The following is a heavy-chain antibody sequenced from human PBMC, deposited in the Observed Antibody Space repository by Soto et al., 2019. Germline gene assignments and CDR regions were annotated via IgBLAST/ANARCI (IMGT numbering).Heavy chain of an antibody. J-gene: IGHJ4*02. CDR2: ISGDGATT. V-gene: IGHV3-64D*08. CDR3: VKDRTSGSYPYYFDY. CDR1: GFTFSSYA. Sequence: PGGSLRLSCAASGFTFSSYAMSWVRQAPGKGLEYVSAISGDGATTYYADSVKGRFTISRDISKDTLHLQMSRLRVEDTAVYYCVKDRTSGSYPYYFDYWGQGTLVTVSS. D-gene: IGHD1-26*01.